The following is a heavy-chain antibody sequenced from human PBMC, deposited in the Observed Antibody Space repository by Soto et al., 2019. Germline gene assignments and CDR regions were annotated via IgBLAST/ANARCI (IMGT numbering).Heavy chain of an antibody. Sequence: SETLSLTCTVSGGSISSYYWSWIRQPPGKRLEWIGYIYYSAYTNYNPSLKSRVTISVDTSKNQLSLKLSSVTAADTAVYYCATGGGRFNYGMDVWGQGTTVTVSS. CDR3: ATGGGRFNYGMDV. V-gene: IGHV4-59*01. CDR2: IYYSAYT. CDR1: GGSISSYY. J-gene: IGHJ6*02. D-gene: IGHD3-10*01.